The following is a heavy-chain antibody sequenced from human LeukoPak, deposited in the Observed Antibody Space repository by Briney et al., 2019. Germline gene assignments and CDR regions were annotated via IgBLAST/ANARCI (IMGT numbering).Heavy chain of an antibody. CDR3: ARRAGAYSHPYDY. V-gene: IGHV3-53*01. CDR2: IYSDNT. Sequence: GGCLRLSCTVSGFTVSSNSMSWVRQAPGKGLEWVSFIYSDNTHYSDSVKGRFTISRDNSKNTLYLQMNSLRAEDTAVYYCARRAGAYSHPYDYWGQGTLVTVSS. CDR1: GFTVSSNS. J-gene: IGHJ4*02. D-gene: IGHD4/OR15-4a*01.